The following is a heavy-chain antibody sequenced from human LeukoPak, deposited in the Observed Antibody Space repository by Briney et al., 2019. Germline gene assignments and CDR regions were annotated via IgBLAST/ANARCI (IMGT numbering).Heavy chain of an antibody. CDR3: ARDSYSGSSHGDFDY. J-gene: IGHJ4*02. D-gene: IGHD4-11*01. Sequence: GRSLRLSCSASGFTFSSYGIHWDRQAPGRGLEWVAVIWYDGSNKYYVDSLKGRFTISRDNSKNTLYLQLNSLRAEDTAVYYCARDSYSGSSHGDFDYWGQGTLVTVSS. CDR1: GFTFSSYG. CDR2: IWYDGSNK. V-gene: IGHV3-33*01.